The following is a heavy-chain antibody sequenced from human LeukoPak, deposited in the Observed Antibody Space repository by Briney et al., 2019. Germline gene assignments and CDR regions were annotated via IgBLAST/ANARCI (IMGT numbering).Heavy chain of an antibody. Sequence: MSSGTLSLTCTVSGGSISSYYWSWIRQPPGKGLEWIGYIYYSGSTNYNPSLRSRVTISVDTSKNQFSLKLSSVTAADTAVYYCASGSSGWFPSSYYYDSSGYYYLDYWGQGTLVTVSS. CDR2: IYYSGST. J-gene: IGHJ4*02. V-gene: IGHV4-59*01. CDR3: ASGSSGWFPSSYYYDSSGYYYLDY. CDR1: GGSISSYY. D-gene: IGHD3-22*01.